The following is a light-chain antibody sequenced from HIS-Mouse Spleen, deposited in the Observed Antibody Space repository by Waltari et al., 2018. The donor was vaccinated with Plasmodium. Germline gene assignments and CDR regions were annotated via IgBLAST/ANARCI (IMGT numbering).Light chain of an antibody. V-gene: IGLV1-44*01. Sequence: QSVLTQPPSASGTPGQRVTLSCSGPSPNLGSILANWYQQLPGTAPKLLIYSNHQRPAGVPDRFSGSKSGTSASLAISGLQSEDEADYYCAAWDDSLNGWVFGGGTKLTVL. J-gene: IGLJ3*02. CDR3: AAWDDSLNGWV. CDR2: SNH. CDR1: SPNLGSIL.